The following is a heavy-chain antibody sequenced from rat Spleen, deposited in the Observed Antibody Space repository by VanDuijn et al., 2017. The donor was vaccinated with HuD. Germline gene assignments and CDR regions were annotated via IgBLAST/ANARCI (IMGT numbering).Heavy chain of an antibody. Sequence: EVQLVESGGGLVQPGRSLKLSCTASGFTFSDYYMAWVRQAPKKGREWVASISYEGYSTYYGDSVKGRFTISRDNAKSTLYLQMNSLRSEDTATYYCARPDSSLYVMDAWGQGASVTVSS. D-gene: IGHD1-2*01. CDR3: ARPDSSLYVMDA. J-gene: IGHJ4*01. CDR1: GFTFSDYY. CDR2: ISYEGYST. V-gene: IGHV5-22*01.